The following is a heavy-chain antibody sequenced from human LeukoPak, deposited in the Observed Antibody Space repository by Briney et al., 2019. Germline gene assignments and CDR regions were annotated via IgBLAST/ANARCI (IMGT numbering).Heavy chain of an antibody. V-gene: IGHV1-2*02. Sequence: ASVKVSCKASGYTFTGYYMHWVRQAPGQGLEWMGWINPNSGGTNYAQKFQGRVTMTRDTSISTAYMELSRLRSDDTAVYYCAKPRYSSGWYLGYMGVWGKGTTVTVSS. CDR1: GYTFTGYY. J-gene: IGHJ6*03. CDR2: INPNSGGT. D-gene: IGHD6-19*01. CDR3: AKPRYSSGWYLGYMGV.